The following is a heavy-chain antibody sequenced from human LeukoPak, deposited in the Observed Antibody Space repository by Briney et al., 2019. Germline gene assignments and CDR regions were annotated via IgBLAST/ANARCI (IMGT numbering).Heavy chain of an antibody. D-gene: IGHD5/OR15-5a*01. CDR1: GYRFTSYW. CDR3: ARHSVPSANAYYMDV. V-gene: IGHV5-51*01. CDR2: IYPGDSDT. Sequence: KSGESLKISCKGSGYRFTSYWIGWVRQMPGKGQEWMGIIYPGDSDTRYSPSFQGQVTMSADKSISTAYLQWSSLKASDTAMYYCARHSVPSANAYYMDVWGKGTTVTVSS. J-gene: IGHJ6*03.